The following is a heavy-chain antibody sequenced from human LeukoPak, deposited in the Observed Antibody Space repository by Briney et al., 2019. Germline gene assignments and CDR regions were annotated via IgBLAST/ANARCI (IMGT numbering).Heavy chain of an antibody. CDR1: GFTFSSYS. J-gene: IGHJ4*02. CDR2: ISSSSSYI. Sequence: PGGSLRLSCAASGFTFSSYSMNWVRQAPGKGLEWVSSISSSSSYIYYADSVKGRFTISRDNAKNSLCLQMNSLRAEDTAVYYCARGSETIFGVVPGAIDYWGQGTLVTVSS. D-gene: IGHD3-3*01. CDR3: ARGSETIFGVVPGAIDY. V-gene: IGHV3-21*01.